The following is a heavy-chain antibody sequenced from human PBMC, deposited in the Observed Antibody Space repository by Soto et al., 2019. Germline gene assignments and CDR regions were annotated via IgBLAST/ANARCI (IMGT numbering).Heavy chain of an antibody. D-gene: IGHD3-10*01. V-gene: IGHV3-7*01. Sequence: GGSLRLCGEACLYTFCRYWMTWVRMAPGKGLEWVANIRQDGSEKYYVDSVKGRFTISRDNAKNSLSLQMNNLRPDDTAVYYCARAGLNYFASGSSLPYYMDVWGKGTTVPVSS. CDR3: ARAGLNYFASGSSLPYYMDV. CDR2: IRQDGSEK. CDR1: LYTFCRYW. J-gene: IGHJ6*03.